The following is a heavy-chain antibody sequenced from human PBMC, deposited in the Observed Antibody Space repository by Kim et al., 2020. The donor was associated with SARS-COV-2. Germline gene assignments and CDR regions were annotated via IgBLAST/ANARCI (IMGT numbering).Heavy chain of an antibody. Sequence: SQTLSLTCAVSGDSVSSDEASWSWIRQSPSRGLEWLGRTYFRSTWFHDYDDSVKSRIIVNADTSTNQFSLQLNSVTPEDSAVYFCAREILTLGSNTCFDYWGQGTRVTVSS. D-gene: IGHD3-16*01. CDR2: TYFRSTWFH. V-gene: IGHV6-1*01. CDR1: GDSVSSDEAS. J-gene: IGHJ4*02. CDR3: AREILTLGSNTCFDY.